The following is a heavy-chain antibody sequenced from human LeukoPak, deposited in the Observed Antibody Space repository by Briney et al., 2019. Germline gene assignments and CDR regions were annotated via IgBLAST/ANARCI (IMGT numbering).Heavy chain of an antibody. Sequence: SETLSLTCTVSGGSISSYYWNWIRLPPGKGLEWIGYIYSSGSTIYNPSLKSRVTISIDTSRNQFSLRLSSVTAADTAVYYCARGVVAAPTNFDYWGQGTLVTVSS. CDR1: GGSISSYY. D-gene: IGHD2-15*01. J-gene: IGHJ4*02. CDR2: IYSSGST. V-gene: IGHV4-59*01. CDR3: ARGVVAAPTNFDY.